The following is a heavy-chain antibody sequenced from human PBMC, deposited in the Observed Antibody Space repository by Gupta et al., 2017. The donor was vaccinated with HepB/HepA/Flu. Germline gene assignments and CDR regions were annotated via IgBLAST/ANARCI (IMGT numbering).Heavy chain of an antibody. D-gene: IGHD3-10*01. CDR1: GFTVSRIY. Sequence: EVQLVESGGGLVQPGGSLRLSCAASGFTVSRIYKGWVRQAPGKGLEWVSIIHSAGSTYYSDSGEGRFTISRDNSKNALYLQMNSLSGEDTAVYFCARQVLRGKSHVYYYYVRDVWGPGTTVIVSS. V-gene: IGHV3-66*04. CDR2: IHSAGST. J-gene: IGHJ6*02. CDR3: ARQVLRGKSHVYYYYVRDV.